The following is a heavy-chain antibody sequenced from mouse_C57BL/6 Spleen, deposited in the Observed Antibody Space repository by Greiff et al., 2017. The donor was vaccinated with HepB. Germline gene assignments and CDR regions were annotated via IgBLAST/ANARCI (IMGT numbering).Heavy chain of an antibody. Sequence: VQLQQSGAELARPGASVKLSCKASGYTFTSYGISWVKQRTGQGLEWIGEIYPRSGNTYYNEKFKGQATLIADKSSSTAYMELRSLTSEDSAVYFCARSWYSNSFAYWGQGTLVTVSA. CDR2: IYPRSGNT. V-gene: IGHV1-81*01. J-gene: IGHJ3*01. D-gene: IGHD2-5*01. CDR3: ARSWYSNSFAY. CDR1: GYTFTSYG.